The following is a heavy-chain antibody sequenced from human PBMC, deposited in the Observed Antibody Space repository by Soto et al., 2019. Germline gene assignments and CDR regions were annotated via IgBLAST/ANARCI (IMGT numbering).Heavy chain of an antibody. J-gene: IGHJ4*02. CDR1: GFSLRTSAVG. CDR3: AHMKIAFGGDIVPSFDS. Sequence: SGPTLVNPTQNLTLTCTFSGFSLRTSAVGVGWIRQPPGKALEWLALIFWDDDKRYRPSLQSRVTITKDTSNDQVVLSMTNMDPLDTATYYCAHMKIAFGGDIVPSFDSWGQGIVVTVSS. V-gene: IGHV2-5*02. D-gene: IGHD3-16*02. CDR2: IFWDDDK.